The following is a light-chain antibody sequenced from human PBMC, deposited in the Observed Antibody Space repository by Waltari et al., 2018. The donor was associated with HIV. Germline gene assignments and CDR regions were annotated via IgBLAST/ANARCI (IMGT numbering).Light chain of an antibody. CDR1: SSDIGGYGY. CDR2: GVT. J-gene: IGLJ2*01. CDR3: SSYTSSRTLL. V-gene: IGLV2-14*03. Sequence: QSALTQPASMSGSPGQSITISCTGTSSDIGGYGYDSWYQQHPGKVPKLILYGVTERPSGISSRFSGSKSGATASLTISGLQTEDEADYYCSSYTSSRTLLFGGGTKVTVL.